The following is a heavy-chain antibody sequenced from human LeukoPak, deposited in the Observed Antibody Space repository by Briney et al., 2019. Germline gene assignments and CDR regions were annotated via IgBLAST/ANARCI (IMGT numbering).Heavy chain of an antibody. D-gene: IGHD5-24*01. J-gene: IGHJ4*02. V-gene: IGHV3-66*01. CDR2: LYSGGTT. CDR3: AMDSSWLPLKFDY. Sequence: GGSLRLPCAASGFTFSNYSMNWVRQAPGKGLEWVSVLYSGGTTYYADSVKGRFTISRDNSKNTLYLQMNSLRAEDTAVYYCAMDSSWLPLKFDYWGQGTLVTVST. CDR1: GFTFSNYS.